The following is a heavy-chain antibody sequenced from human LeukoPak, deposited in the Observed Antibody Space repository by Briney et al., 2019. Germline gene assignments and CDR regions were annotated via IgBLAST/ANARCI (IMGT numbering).Heavy chain of an antibody. J-gene: IGHJ4*02. CDR2: IYSGSST. CDR1: GFTVSSNY. CDR3: AIPHGDFVY. D-gene: IGHD4-17*01. Sequence: GGSLRLSCAASGFTVSSNYMSWVRQAPGKGLEWVSVIYSGSSTYYADSVKGRFTISTDDSKNTLYLHMNSLRTEDTAVYFCAIPHGDFVYWAQGMLVTVSS. V-gene: IGHV3-53*01.